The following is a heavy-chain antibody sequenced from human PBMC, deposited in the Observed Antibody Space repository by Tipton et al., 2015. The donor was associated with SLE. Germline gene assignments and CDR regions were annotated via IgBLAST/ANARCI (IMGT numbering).Heavy chain of an antibody. Sequence: TLSLTCAVSGYSISSGYYWGWIRQPPGKGLEWIGSIYHSGSTYYNPSLKSRVTISVDTSKNQFSLKLSSVTAADTAVYYCAVGSDGYNDYWGQGTLVTVSS. CDR2: IYHSGST. CDR1: GYSISSGYY. J-gene: IGHJ4*02. V-gene: IGHV4-38-2*01. D-gene: IGHD5-24*01. CDR3: AVGSDGYNDY.